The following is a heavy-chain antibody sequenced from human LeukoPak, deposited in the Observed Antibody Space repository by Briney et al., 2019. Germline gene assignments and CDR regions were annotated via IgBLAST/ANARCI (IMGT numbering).Heavy chain of an antibody. Sequence: SETLSLTCTVSGGSISSYYWSWIRQPAGKGLEWIGRIYTSGSTNYNPSLKSRVTMSVDTSKNQFSLKLSSVTAADTVVYYCARVEFNWNYVDYWGQGTLVTVSS. V-gene: IGHV4-4*07. D-gene: IGHD1-20*01. CDR1: GGSISSYY. J-gene: IGHJ4*02. CDR2: IYTSGST. CDR3: ARVEFNWNYVDY.